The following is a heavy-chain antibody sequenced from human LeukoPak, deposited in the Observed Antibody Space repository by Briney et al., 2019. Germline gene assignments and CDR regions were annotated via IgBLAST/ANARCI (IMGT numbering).Heavy chain of an antibody. Sequence: ETLSLTCAVSGGSISSSNWWSWVRQAPGKGLEWVSAISNNGGYTYYADSVQGRFTISRDNSKSTLCLQMNSLRAEDTAVYYCAKQLGYCSDGSCYFPYWGQGTLVTVSS. D-gene: IGHD2-15*01. CDR3: AKQLGYCSDGSCYFPY. CDR1: GGSISSSN. CDR2: ISNNGGYT. V-gene: IGHV3-23*01. J-gene: IGHJ4*02.